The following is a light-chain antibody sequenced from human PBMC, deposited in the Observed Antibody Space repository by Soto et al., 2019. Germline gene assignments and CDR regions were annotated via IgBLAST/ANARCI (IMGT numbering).Light chain of an antibody. CDR2: KTS. CDR3: QQYQSSSLT. V-gene: IGKV1-5*03. Sequence: DIQMTQSPSTLSASVGDRFTITCRASQSISNWLAWYQQKPGKAPKLLIYKTSNLESGVPSRFSGSGSGTEFSLTISSLQPDDFATYYCQQYQSSSLTFGGGTRVEVK. CDR1: QSISNW. J-gene: IGKJ4*01.